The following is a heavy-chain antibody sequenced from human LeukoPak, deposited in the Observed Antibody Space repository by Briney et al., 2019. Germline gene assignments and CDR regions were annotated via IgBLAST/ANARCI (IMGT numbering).Heavy chain of an antibody. CDR2: ISSVSSYI. CDR1: GFTFSSYS. Sequence: GGSLRLSCAASGFTFSSYSMNWVRQAPGKGLEWVSSISSVSSYIYYADSVKGRFTISRDNAKNSLYLQMNSLRAEDTAVYYCVREAAATLFDYWGQGTLVTVSS. CDR3: VREAAATLFDY. V-gene: IGHV3-21*01. J-gene: IGHJ4*02. D-gene: IGHD1-26*01.